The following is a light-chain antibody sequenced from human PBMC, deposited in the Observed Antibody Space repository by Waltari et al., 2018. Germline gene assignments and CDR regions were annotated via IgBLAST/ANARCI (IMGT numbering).Light chain of an antibody. CDR2: DVS. J-gene: IGLJ1*01. CDR3: SSYSAATSQL. V-gene: IGLV2-14*03. Sequence: QSALTQPASVSGSPGQSIPITCTGTRGDIGAYTFVPWYQHHPGKGPKLLNFDVSSRRSGMSDRFSGSRSGSTASLTISRLQPEDEAVFFCSSYSAATSQLFGPGTQVTVL. CDR1: RGDIGAYTF.